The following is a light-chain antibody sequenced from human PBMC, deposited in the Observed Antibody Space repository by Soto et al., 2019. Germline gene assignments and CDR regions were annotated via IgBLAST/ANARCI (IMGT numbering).Light chain of an antibody. Sequence: DIQMTQSPSTLSASVGDRVTITCRASQSISSWLAWYQQKPGKAPKLLIYDASSLESGVPSRFSGSGSGTEVTLTISSLQPDDFATYYCQQYNSYSGTCGQGTKVEIK. CDR3: QQYNSYSGT. CDR2: DAS. J-gene: IGKJ1*01. V-gene: IGKV1-5*01. CDR1: QSISSW.